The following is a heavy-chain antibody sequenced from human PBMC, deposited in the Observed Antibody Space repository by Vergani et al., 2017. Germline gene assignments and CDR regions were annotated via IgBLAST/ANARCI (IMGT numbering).Heavy chain of an antibody. CDR1: GGTFSSYT. Sequence: QVQLVQSGAEVKKPGSSVKVSCKASGGTFSSYTISWVRQAPGQGLEWMGRIIPILGIANYAQKFQGRVTMTADKSTSTAYMELSSLRSEDTAVYYCARDSSSWYVVYYYYGMDVWGQGTTVTVSS. V-gene: IGHV1-69*08. CDR3: ARDSSSWYVVYYYYGMDV. CDR2: IIPILGIA. J-gene: IGHJ6*02. D-gene: IGHD6-13*01.